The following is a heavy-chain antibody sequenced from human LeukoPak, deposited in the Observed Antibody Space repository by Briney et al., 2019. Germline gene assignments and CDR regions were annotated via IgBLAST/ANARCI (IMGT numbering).Heavy chain of an antibody. D-gene: IGHD3-22*01. V-gene: IGHV3-23*01. CDR2: ISASGVST. CDR1: GFTFNTYA. J-gene: IGHJ4*02. CDR3: AKGYDSSGHYGNYFDF. Sequence: GGSPRLSCAASGFTFNTYAMNWVRQAPGKGLEWVSVISASGVSTYYADAVKGRFTISRDNSRNTLYLQMNSLRAEDTAVYYCAKGYDSSGHYGNYFDFWGQGTLVTVSS.